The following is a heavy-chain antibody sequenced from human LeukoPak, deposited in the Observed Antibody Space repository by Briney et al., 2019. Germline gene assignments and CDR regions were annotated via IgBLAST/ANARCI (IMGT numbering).Heavy chain of an antibody. CDR2: ISYDGSNK. V-gene: IGHV3-30*03. CDR3: ARGKRAGIAAAGTNDY. D-gene: IGHD6-13*01. Sequence: GGSLRLSCAASGFTFSSYGMHWVRQAPGKGLEWVAVISYDGSNKYYADSVKGRFTISRDNSKNTLYLQMNSLRAEDTAVYYCARGKRAGIAAAGTNDYWGQGTLVTVSS. J-gene: IGHJ4*02. CDR1: GFTFSSYG.